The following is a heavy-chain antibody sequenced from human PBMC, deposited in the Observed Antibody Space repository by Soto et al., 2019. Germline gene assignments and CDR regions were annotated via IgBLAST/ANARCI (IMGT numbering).Heavy chain of an antibody. CDR3: ARLLKHRYYYYYYMDV. Sequence: ASVKVSCQASGYSFTSYDINWVRQATGQGLEWMGWMNPNSGNTGYAQKFQGRVTMTRNTSISTAYMELSSLRSEDTAVYYCARLLKHRYYYYYYMDVWGKGTTVTVSS. V-gene: IGHV1-8*01. J-gene: IGHJ6*03. CDR2: MNPNSGNT. CDR1: GYSFTSYD.